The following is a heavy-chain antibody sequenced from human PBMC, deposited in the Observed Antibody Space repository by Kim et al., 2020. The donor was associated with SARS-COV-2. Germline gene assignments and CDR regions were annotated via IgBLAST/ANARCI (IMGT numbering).Heavy chain of an antibody. J-gene: IGHJ4*02. V-gene: IGHV3-30-3*01. CDR1: GFTFSSYA. CDR2: ISYDGSNK. Sequence: GGSLRLSCAASGFTFSSYAMHWVRQAPGKGLEWVAVISYDGSNKYYADSVKGRFTISRDNSKNTLYLQMNSLRAEDTAVYYCARENPPYWDSSATLDYWGQGTLVTVSS. D-gene: IGHD3-22*01. CDR3: ARENPPYWDSSATLDY.